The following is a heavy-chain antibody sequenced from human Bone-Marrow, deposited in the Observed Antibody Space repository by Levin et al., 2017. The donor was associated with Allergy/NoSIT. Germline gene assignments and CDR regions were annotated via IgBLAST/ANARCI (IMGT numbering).Heavy chain of an antibody. CDR3: ARDGELGGYFFYMDV. CDR2: ISYESTNR. V-gene: IGHV3-30-3*01. Sequence: QAGGSLRLSCATSGFSFSRYSLHWVRLAPGKGLEWVALISYESTNRLYADSVTGRFTVSRDDSKNIVYLHMNSLRAEDTAVYYCARDGELGGYFFYMDVWGKGTTVTVSS. CDR1: GFSFSRYS. D-gene: IGHD3-16*01. J-gene: IGHJ6*03.